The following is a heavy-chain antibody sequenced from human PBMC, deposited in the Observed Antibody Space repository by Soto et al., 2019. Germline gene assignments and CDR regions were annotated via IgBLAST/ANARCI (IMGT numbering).Heavy chain of an antibody. Sequence: QVQLVQSGAEVKKPGASVKVSCKASGYSFTSHGISWVRQAPGQGLEWMGWISGNSGDTNYAQKLQGRVTVTTDTSTSTAYMELRSLRSEDTAVYYCARMVRGSNIYYYHYLDVWGKGPRSPSP. D-gene: IGHD3-10*01. CDR2: ISGNSGDT. J-gene: IGHJ6*03. CDR1: GYSFTSHG. CDR3: ARMVRGSNIYYYHYLDV. V-gene: IGHV1-18*01.